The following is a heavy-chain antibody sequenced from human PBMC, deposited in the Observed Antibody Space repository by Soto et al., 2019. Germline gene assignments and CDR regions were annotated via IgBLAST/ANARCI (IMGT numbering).Heavy chain of an antibody. D-gene: IGHD3-3*01. CDR2: IWYDGSNK. CDR1: GFTFGSYG. Sequence: GGSLILSCAASGFTFGSYGMHWVRQAPGKGLEWVAAIWYDGSNKYYADSVKGRFTIPRDNSKNTLYLQMNSLRAEDTAVYYCARDRRITIFGRGMDDWGQGTTVTVSS. J-gene: IGHJ6*02. CDR3: ARDRRITIFGRGMDD. V-gene: IGHV3-33*01.